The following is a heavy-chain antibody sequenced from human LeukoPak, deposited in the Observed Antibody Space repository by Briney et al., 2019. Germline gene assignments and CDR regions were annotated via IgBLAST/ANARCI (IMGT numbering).Heavy chain of an antibody. V-gene: IGHV3-23*01. D-gene: IGHD3-16*01. CDR2: ITGSGGGT. Sequence: GESLKISCAASGFTFSSYAMSWVRQAPGKGLEWVSAITGSGGGTYYADSVKGRFTISRDTSKNTLYLQMNSLRAEDTAIYYCAKDLGDTGYWGQGTLVTVSS. CDR3: AKDLGDTGY. CDR1: GFTFSSYA. J-gene: IGHJ4*02.